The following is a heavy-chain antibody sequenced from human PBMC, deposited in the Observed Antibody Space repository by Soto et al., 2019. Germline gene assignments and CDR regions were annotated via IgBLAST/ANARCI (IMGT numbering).Heavy chain of an antibody. CDR1: GYSFTSYW. J-gene: IGHJ6*02. CDR2: IDPSDSYT. Sequence: GASLKISGKGSGYSFTSYWIIWVRQIPGKGLEWMGRIDPSDSYTNYSPSFQGHVTISADKSISTAYLQWSSLKASDTAMYYCARQGYSYGNYYYYGMDVWGQGTTVTVS. CDR3: ARQGYSYGNYYYYGMDV. D-gene: IGHD5-18*01. V-gene: IGHV5-10-1*01.